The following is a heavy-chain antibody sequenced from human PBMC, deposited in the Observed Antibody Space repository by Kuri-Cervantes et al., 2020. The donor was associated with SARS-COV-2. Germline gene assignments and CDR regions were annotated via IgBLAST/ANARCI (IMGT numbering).Heavy chain of an antibody. CDR2: INSDGSST. Sequence: GESLKIPCAASGFTFSSYWMHWVRQAPGKGLVWVSRINSDGSSTSYADSVKGRFTISRDNAKNTLYLQMNSLRAEDTAVYYCARDRYDFWSGLGYYYYGMDVWGQGTTVTVSS. V-gene: IGHV3-74*01. D-gene: IGHD3-3*01. CDR3: ARDRYDFWSGLGYYYYGMDV. CDR1: GFTFSSYW. J-gene: IGHJ6*02.